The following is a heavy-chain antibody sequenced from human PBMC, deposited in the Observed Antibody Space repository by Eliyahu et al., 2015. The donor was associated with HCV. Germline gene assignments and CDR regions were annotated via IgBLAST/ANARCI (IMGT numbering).Heavy chain of an antibody. Sequence: EVQLVESGGGLVQPGRSLRLSCAASGFTFDDYAMHWVRQAPGKGLXWVSGISWNSGSIGYADSVKGRFTISRDNAKNSLYLQMNSLRAEDTALYYCAKEGGYCSSTSCPPTGLDYWGQGTLVTVSS. V-gene: IGHV3-9*01. CDR3: AKEGGYCSSTSCPPTGLDY. CDR1: GFTFDDYA. CDR2: ISWNSGSI. J-gene: IGHJ4*02. D-gene: IGHD2-2*01.